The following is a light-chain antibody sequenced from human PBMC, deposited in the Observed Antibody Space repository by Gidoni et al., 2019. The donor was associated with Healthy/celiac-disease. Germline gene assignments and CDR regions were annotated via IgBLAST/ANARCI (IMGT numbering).Light chain of an antibody. J-gene: IGLJ2*01. CDR2: QGN. Sequence: SSELTQPPSVSVSPRQTHRNTCSGDKLGDKYAWWYQQKPSQSPVLVIYQGNKRPSGIPVRFSGLNPGNKSTLTISGNQGKDEADYYCQAWESSTVVFGGGTKRTXL. V-gene: IGLV3-1*01. CDR1: KLGDKY. CDR3: QAWESSTVV.